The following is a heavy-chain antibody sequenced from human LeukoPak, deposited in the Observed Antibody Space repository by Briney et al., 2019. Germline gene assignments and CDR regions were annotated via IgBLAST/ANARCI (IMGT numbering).Heavy chain of an antibody. CDR1: GGPISSSSYY. V-gene: IGHV4-39*07. Sequence: SETLSLTCTVSGGPISSSSYYWGWIRQPPGKGLEWIGSIYYSGSTYYNPSLKSRLTISPDTSKNQFSLKLTSVTAADTAVYHCTREVRSAWASFDPWGQGTLVIVSS. CDR2: IYYSGST. J-gene: IGHJ5*02. D-gene: IGHD1-26*01. CDR3: TREVRSAWASFDP.